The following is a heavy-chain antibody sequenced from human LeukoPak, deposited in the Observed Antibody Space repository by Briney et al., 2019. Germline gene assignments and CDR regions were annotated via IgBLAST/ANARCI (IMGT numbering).Heavy chain of an antibody. CDR1: GFSLSNARMG. V-gene: IGHV2-26*01. CDR3: ARISRHYVWGSYRYQGYFQH. CDR2: IFSNDEK. Sequence: SGPTLVNPTATLTLTCTVSGFSLSNARMGVSWIRQPPGKALEWLAHIFSNDEKSYSTSLKSRLTISKDTSKSQVVLTMTNMDPVDTATYYCARISRHYVWGSYRYQGYFQHWGQGTLVTVSS. J-gene: IGHJ1*01. D-gene: IGHD3-16*02.